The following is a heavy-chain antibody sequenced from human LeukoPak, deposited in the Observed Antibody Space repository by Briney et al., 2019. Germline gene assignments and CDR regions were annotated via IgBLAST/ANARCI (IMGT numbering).Heavy chain of an antibody. CDR3: ARGRTTGELDF. D-gene: IGHD4-11*01. CDR1: GGSFISYA. Sequence: SVKVSCKASGGSFISYAITRVRQAPRQGLEWMGGINPVFHTPTYAQRLQDRVTFSTDESTSTAYMELSSLRSEDTAVYYCARGRTTGELDFWGQGTLVTVSS. J-gene: IGHJ4*02. CDR2: INPVFHTP. V-gene: IGHV1-69*05.